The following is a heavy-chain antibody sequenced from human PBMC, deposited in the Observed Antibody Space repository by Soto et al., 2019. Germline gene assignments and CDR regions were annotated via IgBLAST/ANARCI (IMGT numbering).Heavy chain of an antibody. Sequence: GGSLRLSCAASGFTVISNYMRWVRKDPGKGLEWVSVIYSGGSTYYADSVKGRYTISRDNSKNTRYLQMNSLRAVDTAVYYCAREDWARTAYDYWGQGTLVTVSS. V-gene: IGHV3-66*01. D-gene: IGHD2-21*01. J-gene: IGHJ4*02. CDR2: IYSGGST. CDR3: AREDWARTAYDY. CDR1: GFTVISNY.